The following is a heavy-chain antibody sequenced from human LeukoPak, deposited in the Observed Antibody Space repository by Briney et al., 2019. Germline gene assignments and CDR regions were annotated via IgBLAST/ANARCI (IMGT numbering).Heavy chain of an antibody. D-gene: IGHD3-10*01. Sequence: GGSLRLSCAASGFTFSSYTMNWVRQAPGKGLEWVSYITSSSSTLHYADSVKGRFTISRDNAKNSLYLQMNSLRVEDTAVYYCARDRLWSFDYWGQGTLVTVSS. CDR2: ITSSSSTL. J-gene: IGHJ4*02. CDR3: ARDRLWSFDY. V-gene: IGHV3-48*01. CDR1: GFTFSSYT.